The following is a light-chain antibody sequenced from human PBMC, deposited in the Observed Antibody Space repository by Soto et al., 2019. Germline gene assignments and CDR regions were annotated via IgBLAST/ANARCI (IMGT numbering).Light chain of an antibody. CDR1: QSVSSY. Sequence: VVLPYSXATLSLCQGVXXXXXXXVSQSVSSYLAWYQQKXGQARRLVIYHASXRANGIAARFSGSRSGTDFTLTISSLETEDFAIYYCQQCKKWPTTFGQGTRLEIK. V-gene: IGKV3-11*01. J-gene: IGKJ5*01. CDR2: HAS. CDR3: QQCKKWPTT.